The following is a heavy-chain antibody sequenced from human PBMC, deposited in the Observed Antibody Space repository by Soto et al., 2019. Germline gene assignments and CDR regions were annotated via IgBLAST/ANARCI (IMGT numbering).Heavy chain of an antibody. CDR2: INPNSGGT. D-gene: IGHD1-20*01. CDR3: ARELYNWNDGGFDY. V-gene: IGHV1-2*02. Sequence: GASVKVSCKASGYTFTGYYMHWVRQAPGQGLEWMGWINPNSGGTNHAQKFQDRVTMTRDTSISTAYMELSRLRSDDTAVYYCARELYNWNDGGFDYWGQGTLVTVSS. CDR1: GYTFTGYY. J-gene: IGHJ4*02.